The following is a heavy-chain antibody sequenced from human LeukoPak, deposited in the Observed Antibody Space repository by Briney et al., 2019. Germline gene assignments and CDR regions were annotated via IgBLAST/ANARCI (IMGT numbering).Heavy chain of an antibody. CDR1: GGSFSGYY. CDR3: ARDRYYYGSSDYSRLDY. Sequence: PSETLSLTCAVYGGSFSGYYWSWIRQPPGKGLEWIGEINHSGSTNYNPSLKSRVTISVDTSKNQFSLKLSSVTAADTAVYYCARDRYYYGSSDYSRLDYWGQGTLVTVSS. D-gene: IGHD3-22*01. V-gene: IGHV4-34*01. CDR2: INHSGST. J-gene: IGHJ4*02.